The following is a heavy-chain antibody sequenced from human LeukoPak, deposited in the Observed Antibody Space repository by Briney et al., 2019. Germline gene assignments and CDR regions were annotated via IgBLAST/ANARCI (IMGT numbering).Heavy chain of an antibody. Sequence: ASVKVSCKASEYSFTGYYIHWLREAPGQGLEWMGWIDPNSGGTNYAQKFQGRVTMTRDTSISTAYMELSRLRSDDTAVYYCARTIFGVVIPTENWFDPWGQGTLVTVSS. V-gene: IGHV1-2*02. J-gene: IGHJ5*02. D-gene: IGHD3-3*01. CDR3: ARTIFGVVIPTENWFDP. CDR1: EYSFTGYY. CDR2: IDPNSGGT.